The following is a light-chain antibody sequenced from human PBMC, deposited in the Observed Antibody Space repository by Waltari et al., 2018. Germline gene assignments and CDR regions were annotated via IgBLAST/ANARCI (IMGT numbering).Light chain of an antibody. CDR2: DAA. CDR1: QNVGNS. V-gene: IGKV3-11*01. CDR3: QQRSNWHT. J-gene: IGKJ2*01. Sequence: ENVLTQSPATLSLSPGEAATLPCRASQNVGNSLAWYQHKPGQAPRLLIYDAANRASGIPARFSGSGSGTDFTHTISSLEPDDFAVYYCQQRSNWHTFGQGTRLEIK.